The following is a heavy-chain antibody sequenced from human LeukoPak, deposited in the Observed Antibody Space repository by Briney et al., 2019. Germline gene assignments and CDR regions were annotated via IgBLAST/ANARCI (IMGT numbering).Heavy chain of an antibody. V-gene: IGHV3-30*02. D-gene: IGHD1-26*01. CDR2: IRYDESNK. J-gene: IGHJ4*02. CDR3: ASGSSGTYYYFDY. Sequence: GGSLRLSCAASGFTYSSYGMHWVRQAPGKGLEWVSFIRYDESNKYYADSVKGRFTISRDNTKSSLYLQMNSLRAEDTAVYYCASGSSGTYYYFDYWGQGTLVTVSS. CDR1: GFTYSSYG.